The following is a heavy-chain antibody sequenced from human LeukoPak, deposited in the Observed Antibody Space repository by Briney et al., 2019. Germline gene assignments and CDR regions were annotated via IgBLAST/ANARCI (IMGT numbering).Heavy chain of an antibody. V-gene: IGHV4-61*02. CDR1: GGSISSGSYY. D-gene: IGHD2-2*01. CDR2: IYTSGST. Sequence: SQTLSLTCTVSGGSISSGSYYWSWIRQPAGKGLEWIGRIYTSGSTNYNPSLKSRVTISVDTSKNQFSLKLSSVTAADTAVYYCARDPASYCSSTSCYGGFDYWGQGTLVTVSS. CDR3: ARDPASYCSSTSCYGGFDY. J-gene: IGHJ4*02.